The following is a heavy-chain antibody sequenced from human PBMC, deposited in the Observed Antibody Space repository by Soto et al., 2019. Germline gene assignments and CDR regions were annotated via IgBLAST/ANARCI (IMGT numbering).Heavy chain of an antibody. J-gene: IGHJ6*02. CDR2: INPKSGGT. D-gene: IGHD2-8*01. CDR3: ARGDSTDCSNGVCSFFDTHEMGV. Sequence: ASVKVSCKASGYSFTNYHIHWVRQAPGQGLEWLGRINPKSGGTSTAQKIQGWVTMTTDTSIRTASLELTRLTPDDTAMYYCARGDSTDCSNGVCSFFDTHEMGVWGQGTTVTVSS. V-gene: IGHV1-2*04. CDR1: GYSFTNYH.